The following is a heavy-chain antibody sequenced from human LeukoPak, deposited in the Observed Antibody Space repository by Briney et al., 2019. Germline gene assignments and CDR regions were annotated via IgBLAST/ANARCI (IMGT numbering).Heavy chain of an antibody. CDR2: INPSGGST. V-gene: IGHV1-46*01. CDR1: EYTLTSYY. D-gene: IGHD5-24*01. J-gene: IGHJ6*02. CDR3: ASVYKHGMDV. Sequence: GASVKVSCKASEYTLTSYYLHWVRQAPGQGHEWMAIINPSGGSTSHAQKFQGRVTMTRDTSASTVYMELSSQRSEDTAVYYCASVYKHGMDVWGQGTTVTVSS.